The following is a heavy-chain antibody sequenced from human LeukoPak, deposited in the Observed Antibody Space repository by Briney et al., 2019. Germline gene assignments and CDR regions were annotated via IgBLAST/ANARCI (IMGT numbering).Heavy chain of an antibody. D-gene: IGHD3-22*01. V-gene: IGHV3-64*02. CDR1: GFTFSSYS. CDR3: ARVYYYDSSGYCLYYFDY. J-gene: IGHJ4*02. CDR2: ISSNGGST. Sequence: GGSLRLSCAASGFTFSSYSMHWVRQAPGKGLEYVSAISSNGGSTYYADSVKGRFTISRDNSKNTLYLQMGRLRAEEMAVYYCARVYYYDSSGYCLYYFDYWGQGTLVTVSS.